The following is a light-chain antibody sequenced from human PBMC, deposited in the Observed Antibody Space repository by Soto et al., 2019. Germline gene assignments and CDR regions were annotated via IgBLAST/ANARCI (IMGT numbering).Light chain of an antibody. V-gene: IGLV2-14*01. CDR3: SSYTSSSTWV. CDR2: EVS. Sequence: QSALTQPASVSGSPGQSITIPCTGTTTDVGGYIYVSWYQQHPGKAPKLLIYEVSNRPSGVSDRFSGSKSGNTASLTISGLQAEDEADYYCSSYTSSSTWVFGGGTKLTVL. CDR1: TTDVGGYIY. J-gene: IGLJ2*01.